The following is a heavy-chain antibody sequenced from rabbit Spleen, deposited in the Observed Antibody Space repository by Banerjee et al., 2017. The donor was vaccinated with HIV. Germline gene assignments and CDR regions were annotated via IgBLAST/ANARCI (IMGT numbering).Heavy chain of an antibody. CDR1: GFDFSNKAV. CDR2: INAVTGKA. Sequence: QEQLKESGGGLVQPGGSLKLSCKASGFDFSNKAVMCWVRQAPGKGLEWIACINAVTGKAVYASWAKGRFTFSKISSTTVTLQMTSLTAADTATYFCARDTGSSFSSYGMDPWGPGTLVTVS. J-gene: IGHJ6*02. CDR3: ARDTGSSFSSYGMDP. D-gene: IGHD8-1*01. V-gene: IGHV1S45*01.